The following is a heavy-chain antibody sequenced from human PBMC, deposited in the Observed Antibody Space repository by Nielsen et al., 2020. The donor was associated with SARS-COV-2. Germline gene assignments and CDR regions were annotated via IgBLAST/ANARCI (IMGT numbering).Heavy chain of an antibody. CDR3: ARPWYGDYFDY. Sequence: GESLKISCAASGFIFSSYWMHWVRQAPGKGPVWVSRINSDGSSTTYADSVKGRFTISRDNAKNTLYLQMNSLRAEDTAVYYCARPWYGDYFDYWGQGTLVTVSS. D-gene: IGHD4-17*01. CDR1: GFIFSSYW. J-gene: IGHJ4*02. V-gene: IGHV3-74*01. CDR2: INSDGSST.